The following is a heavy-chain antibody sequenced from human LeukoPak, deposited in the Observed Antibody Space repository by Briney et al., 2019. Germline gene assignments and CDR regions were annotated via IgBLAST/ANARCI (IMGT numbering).Heavy chain of an antibody. CDR2: ISTYNGDT. CDR1: GYTFTTYD. V-gene: IGHV1-18*01. J-gene: IGHJ4*02. Sequence: ASVKVPCKASGYTFTTYDITWVRPAPGQGVEWMGWISTYNGDTNYAQSLQGRVTMTTDTSTSTAYMELRNLRSDDTAVYYCARGRGSPSRYWGQGTLVTVSS. D-gene: IGHD5-12*01. CDR3: ARGRGSPSRY.